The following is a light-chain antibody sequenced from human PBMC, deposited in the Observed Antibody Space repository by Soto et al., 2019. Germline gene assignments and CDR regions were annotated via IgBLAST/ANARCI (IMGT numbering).Light chain of an antibody. J-gene: IGKJ5*01. CDR3: QQRLNSIT. CDR2: GAS. V-gene: IGKV3-11*01. Sequence: EIALTQSPGTLSLSPGKRTPLSCRASQSVGRDLAWYQQKPGQAPRLLIHGASDRATGIPARFSGSGSGTDFTLTISSLGPEDFAVYYCQQRLNSITRGQGTRLEIK. CDR1: QSVGRD.